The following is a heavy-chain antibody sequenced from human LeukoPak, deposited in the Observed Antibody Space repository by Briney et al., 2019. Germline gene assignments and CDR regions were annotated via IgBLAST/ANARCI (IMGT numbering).Heavy chain of an antibody. CDR2: ISYDGSNK. Sequence: GGSLRLSCAASGFTFSSYSIHWVRQAPGKGLEWVAVISYDGSNKYYADSVKGRFTISRDNAKNTLYLQMNSLRAEDTAVYFCVRASPGYFDYWGQGTLVTVSS. V-gene: IGHV3-30*04. CDR3: VRASPGYFDY. D-gene: IGHD2-8*02. J-gene: IGHJ4*02. CDR1: GFTFSSYS.